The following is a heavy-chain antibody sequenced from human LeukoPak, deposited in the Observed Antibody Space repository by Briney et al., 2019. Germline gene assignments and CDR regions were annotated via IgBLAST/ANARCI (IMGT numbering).Heavy chain of an antibody. V-gene: IGHV3-48*02. D-gene: IGHD5-18*01. CDR1: GFTFSIYE. J-gene: IGHJ4*02. CDR2: ISSSSSTI. Sequence: GGSLRLSCAASGFTFSIYEMNWVRQAPGKGLEWLSYISSSSSTIYYADSVKGRFTISRDNAKNSLYLQMNSLRDEGTAVYYCAREWIQLFDYWGQGTLVAVSS. CDR3: AREWIQLFDY.